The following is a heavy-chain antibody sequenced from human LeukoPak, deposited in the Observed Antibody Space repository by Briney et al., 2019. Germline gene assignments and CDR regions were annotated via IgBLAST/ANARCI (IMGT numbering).Heavy chain of an antibody. CDR2: IYSGGST. CDR1: GFTVSSNY. Sequence: GGSLRLSCAASGFTVSSNYMSWVRQAPGKGLEWVSVIYSGGSTYYADSVKGRFTISRDNSKNTLYIQMNSLRAEDTAVYYCARGFWMDSFDYWGQGTLVTVSS. V-gene: IGHV3-53*01. D-gene: IGHD1-1*01. J-gene: IGHJ4*02. CDR3: ARGFWMDSFDY.